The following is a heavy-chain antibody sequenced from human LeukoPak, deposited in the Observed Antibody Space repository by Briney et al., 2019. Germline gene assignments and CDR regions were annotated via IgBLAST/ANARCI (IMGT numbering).Heavy chain of an antibody. D-gene: IGHD3-22*01. CDR3: AKGTYYYDG. CDR1: GFTFSSYG. CDR2: ISYDGSNK. J-gene: IGHJ4*02. Sequence: GGSLRLSCASSGFTFSSYGMHWVRQAPGKGLEWVAVISYDGSNKYYADSVKGRFIISRDNSKNTLYLQVNSLRAEDTAVYYCAKGTYYYDGWGQGTLVTVSS. V-gene: IGHV3-30*18.